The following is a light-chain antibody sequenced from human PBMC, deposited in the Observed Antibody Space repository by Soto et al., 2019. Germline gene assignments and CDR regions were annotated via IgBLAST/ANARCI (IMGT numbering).Light chain of an antibody. Sequence: DIVLTQSPGTLSLSPGERATLSCRASQSVSSNLAWYQQKPGQAPRLLIYGASTRATGIPARFSGSGSGTEFTLTIGSLQSEDFAVYYCQQYNNWPIPFGQGTRLEIK. J-gene: IGKJ5*01. CDR3: QQYNNWPIP. CDR2: GAS. V-gene: IGKV3-15*01. CDR1: QSVSSN.